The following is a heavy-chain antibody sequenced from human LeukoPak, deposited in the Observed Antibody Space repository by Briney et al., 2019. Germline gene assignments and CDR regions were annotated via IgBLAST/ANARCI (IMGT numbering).Heavy chain of an antibody. CDR1: GFTFSSYA. J-gene: IGHJ6*03. CDR3: ARVRYYDSSGSYYMDV. Sequence: PGGSLRLSCAASGFTFSSYAMSWVRQAPGKGLEWVSAISGSGGSTYYADSVKGRFTISRDNSKNTLYLQMNSLRAEDTAVYYCARVRYYDSSGSYYMDVWGKGTTVTISS. D-gene: IGHD3-22*01. V-gene: IGHV3-23*01. CDR2: ISGSGGST.